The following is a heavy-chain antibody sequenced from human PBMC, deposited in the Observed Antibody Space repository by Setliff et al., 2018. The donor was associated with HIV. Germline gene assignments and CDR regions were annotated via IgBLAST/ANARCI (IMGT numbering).Heavy chain of an antibody. V-gene: IGHV4-59*08. Sequence: PSETLSLTCTVSGGSISSHYWSWIRQPPGKGLEWIGYIYYSGSTNYNPSLKSRVTISVDTSKNQFSLKLSSVTAADTAVYYCARGGSGSPFDYWGQGTLVTVSS. D-gene: IGHD1-26*01. J-gene: IGHJ4*02. CDR3: ARGGSGSPFDY. CDR1: GGSISSHY. CDR2: IYYSGST.